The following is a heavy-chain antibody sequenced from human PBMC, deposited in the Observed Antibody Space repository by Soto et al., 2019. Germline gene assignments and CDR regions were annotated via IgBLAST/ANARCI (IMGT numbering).Heavy chain of an antibody. V-gene: IGHV1-69*06. CDR2: IIPIFGTA. D-gene: IGHD4-17*01. CDR3: ASKGFYGDYPYTGRHFDY. CDR1: GGTFSSYA. J-gene: IGHJ4*02. Sequence: SVKVSCKASGGTFSSYAISWVRQAPGQGLEWMGGIIPIFGTANYAQKFQGRVTITADKSTSTAYMELSSLRSENTAVYYCASKGFYGDYPYTGRHFDYWGQGTLVTVAS.